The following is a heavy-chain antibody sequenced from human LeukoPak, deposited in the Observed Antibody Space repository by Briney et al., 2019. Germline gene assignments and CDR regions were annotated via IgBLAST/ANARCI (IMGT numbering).Heavy chain of an antibody. CDR3: ARGSVGVVVPAAVLGEYYFDY. D-gene: IGHD2-2*01. J-gene: IGHJ4*02. Sequence: GASVKVSCKASGYTFTGYYMHWVRQAPGQGLEWMGWINPNSGGTNYAQKLQGRVTMTRDTSISTAYMELSRLRSDDTAVYYCARGSVGVVVPAAVLGEYYFDYWGQGTLVTVSS. CDR2: INPNSGGT. V-gene: IGHV1-2*02. CDR1: GYTFTGYY.